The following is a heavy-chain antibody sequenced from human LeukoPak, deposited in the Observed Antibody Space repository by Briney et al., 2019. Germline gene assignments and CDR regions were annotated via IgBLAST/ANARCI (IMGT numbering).Heavy chain of an antibody. CDR3: AREGLAARRAFDI. CDR1: GLILRSNY. J-gene: IGHJ3*02. V-gene: IGHV3-53*04. Sequence: PGGSLRLSCTASGLILRSNYMSWVRQAPGKGLDWVSVIYSGGDTYYADSVKGRFTVSRHTSKNTLYLQMNSLRPEDTAVYYCAREGLAARRAFDIWGQGTMVTVSS. CDR2: IYSGGDT. D-gene: IGHD6-6*01.